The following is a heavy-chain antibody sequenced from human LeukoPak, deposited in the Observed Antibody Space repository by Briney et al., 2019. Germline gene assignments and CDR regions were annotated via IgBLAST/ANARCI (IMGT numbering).Heavy chain of an antibody. CDR3: AKDTYCSSTSCYGIDY. CDR1: GFTFSSYG. Sequence: PGGSLRLSCAASGFTFSSYGMHWVRQAPGKGLEWVAFIRYDGSNKYYADSVKGRFTISRDNSKNTLYLQMNSLRAEDTAVYYCAKDTYCSSTSCYGIDYWGQGTLVTVSS. CDR2: IRYDGSNK. D-gene: IGHD2-2*01. J-gene: IGHJ4*02. V-gene: IGHV3-30*02.